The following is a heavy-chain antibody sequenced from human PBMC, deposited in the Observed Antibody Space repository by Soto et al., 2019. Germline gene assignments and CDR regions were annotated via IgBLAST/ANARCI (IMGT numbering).Heavy chain of an antibody. D-gene: IGHD3-16*01. CDR3: AHRLTGHGMAV. CDR1: GFSLTTGGVG. J-gene: IGHJ6*02. Sequence: QITLKESGPTLVKPTQTLTLTCTFSGFSLTTGGVGVGWFRQPPGKALEWLADLYWNTEKNHSPSLRGRLIIAQDTSIAHVFLTVTNVDPNDAATSNFAHRLTGHGMAVWGQGTTVTVSS. CDR2: LYWNTEK. V-gene: IGHV2-5*01.